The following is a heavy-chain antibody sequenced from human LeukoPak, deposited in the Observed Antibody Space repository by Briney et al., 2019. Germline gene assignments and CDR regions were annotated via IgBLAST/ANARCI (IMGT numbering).Heavy chain of an antibody. V-gene: IGHV3-30*03. D-gene: IGHD3-3*01. CDR1: GFTFSSYG. CDR2: ISYDGSNK. Sequence: QAGGSLRLSCAASGFTFSSYGMHWVRQAPGKGLEWVAVISYDGSNKYYADSVKGRFTISRDNSKNTLYLQMNSLRAEDTAVYCCASDPFSYDFWSGYYTAQQEYYGMDVWRQATTVTVSS. CDR3: ASDPFSYDFWSGYYTAQQEYYGMDV. J-gene: IGHJ6*02.